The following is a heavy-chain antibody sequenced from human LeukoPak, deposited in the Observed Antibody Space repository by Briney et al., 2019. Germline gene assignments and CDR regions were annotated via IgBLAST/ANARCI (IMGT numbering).Heavy chain of an antibody. CDR2: IYSGGST. D-gene: IGHD3-22*01. CDR3: ARDLRYYDSSGPNVDY. Sequence: QSGGSLRLSCAASGLTVSSNYMSWVRQAPGKGLEWVSVIYSGGSTYYADSVKGRFTISRDNSKNTLYLQMNSLRAEDTAVYYCARDLRYYDSSGPNVDYWGQGTLVTVSS. J-gene: IGHJ4*02. CDR1: GLTVSSNY. V-gene: IGHV3-66*02.